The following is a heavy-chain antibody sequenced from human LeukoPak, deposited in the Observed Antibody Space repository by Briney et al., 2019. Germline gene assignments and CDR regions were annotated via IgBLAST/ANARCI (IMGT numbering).Heavy chain of an antibody. J-gene: IGHJ4*02. D-gene: IGHD2-2*01. CDR2: IIPIFGTA. V-gene: IGHV1-69*05. CDR1: GGTFSSYA. Sequence: SVKVSCKASGGTFSSYAISWVRQAPGQGLEWMGGIIPIFGTANYAQKFQGRVTITTDESTSTAYMELSSLRSEDTAVYYCARGGCRSTSCYFVDYWGQGTLVTVSS. CDR3: ARGGCRSTSCYFVDY.